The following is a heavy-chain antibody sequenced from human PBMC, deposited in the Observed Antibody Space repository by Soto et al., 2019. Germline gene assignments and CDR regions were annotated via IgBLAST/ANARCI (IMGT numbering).Heavy chain of an antibody. CDR3: AGGPGDYFDY. J-gene: IGHJ4*02. CDR2: IIPIFGTA. CDR1: GGTLISYA. V-gene: IGHV1-69*01. Sequence: QVQLVQSGAEVKKPGSSVKVSCKASGGTLISYAISWVRQSPGQGLEWMGGIIPIFGTANNAQKFQGRVTITADESTSTAYMELSILRSEDTDVYYCAGGPGDYFDYWGQGPLVTVSS.